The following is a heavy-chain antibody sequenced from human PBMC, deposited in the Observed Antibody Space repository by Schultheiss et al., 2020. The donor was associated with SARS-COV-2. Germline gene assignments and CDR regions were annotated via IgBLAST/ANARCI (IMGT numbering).Heavy chain of an antibody. V-gene: IGHV3-30-3*01. CDR1: GFTFSSYA. CDR2: ISYDGSNK. J-gene: IGHJ6*02. CDR3: ARDLRAARTFHYYYYYGMDV. Sequence: GESLKISCAASGFTFSSYAMHWVRQAPGKGLEWVAVISYDGSNKYYADSVKGRFTISRDNAKNSLYLQMNSLRAEDTAVYYCARDLRAARTFHYYYYYGMDVWGQGTTVTVSS. D-gene: IGHD6-6*01.